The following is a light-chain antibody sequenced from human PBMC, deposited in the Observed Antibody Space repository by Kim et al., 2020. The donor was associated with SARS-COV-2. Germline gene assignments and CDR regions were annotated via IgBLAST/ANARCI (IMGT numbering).Light chain of an antibody. J-gene: IGKJ2*01. CDR1: QSISSW. CDR3: QQYNSYRYT. V-gene: IGKV1-5*03. CDR2: KAS. Sequence: DIQMTQSPSTLSASVGDRVTITCRASQSISSWLAWYQQKPGKAPKLLIYKASSLESGVPSRFSGSGSGTEFTLTISSLQPDDFATYYCQQYNSYRYTCGQGTKLEI.